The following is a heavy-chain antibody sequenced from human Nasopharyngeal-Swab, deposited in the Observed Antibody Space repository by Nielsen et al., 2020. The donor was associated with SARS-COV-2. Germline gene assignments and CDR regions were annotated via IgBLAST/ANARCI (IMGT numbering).Heavy chain of an antibody. Sequence: GGSLRLSCAASGFTFSSYAMHWVRQAPGKGLEWVSLITSDGDTTLYADSVKGRFTISRDNSRNSLYLQMNSLRLEDTAFYYCAKPTIFGAEIDYWGQGTLVTVSS. CDR1: GFTFSSYA. CDR3: AKPTIFGAEIDY. CDR2: ITSDGDTT. D-gene: IGHD3-3*01. J-gene: IGHJ4*02. V-gene: IGHV3-43D*03.